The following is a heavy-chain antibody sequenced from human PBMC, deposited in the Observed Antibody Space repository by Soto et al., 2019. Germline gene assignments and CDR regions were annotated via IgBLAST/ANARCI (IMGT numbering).Heavy chain of an antibody. CDR3: ARDISLVVPAAMVDV. J-gene: IGHJ6*02. V-gene: IGHV3-30-3*01. Sequence: GGSLRLSCAASGFTFSSYAMHWFRQAPGKGLEWVAVISYDGSNKYYADSVKGRFTISRDNSKNTLYLQMNSLRAEDTAVYYCARDISLVVPAAMVDVWGQGTTVTVSS. D-gene: IGHD2-2*01. CDR1: GFTFSSYA. CDR2: ISYDGSNK.